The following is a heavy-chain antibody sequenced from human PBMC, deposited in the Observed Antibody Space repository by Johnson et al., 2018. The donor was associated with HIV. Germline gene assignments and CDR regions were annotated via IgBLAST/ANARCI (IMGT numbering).Heavy chain of an antibody. CDR1: GFIFGYYV. D-gene: IGHD6-19*01. CDR3: ARDAGQWLDDAFDI. CDR2: IRSKAYGGTT. V-gene: IGHV3-49*03. Sequence: VLLLESGGGLVQPGRSLRLSCTAFGFIFGYYVMSWFRQAPGKGLEWVGFIRSKAYGGTTEYAASVKGRFTISRDDSRSIAYLQMNSLRAEDTAVYYCARDAGQWLDDAFDIWGQGTMVTVSS. J-gene: IGHJ3*02.